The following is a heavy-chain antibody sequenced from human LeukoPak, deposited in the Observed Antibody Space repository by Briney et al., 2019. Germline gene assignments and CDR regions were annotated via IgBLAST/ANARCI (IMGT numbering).Heavy chain of an antibody. CDR2: ISYDGSSK. Sequence: GGSLRLSCAASGVIFNNYAIHWVRQAPGKGLEWVAAISYDGSSKYYADSVQGRLTISRDNSKNTLYLQMNSLRAEDTAVYYCARAGRAYGDYHYFDYWGQGTLVTVSS. CDR3: ARAGRAYGDYHYFDY. D-gene: IGHD4-17*01. V-gene: IGHV3-30-3*01. CDR1: GVIFNNYA. J-gene: IGHJ4*02.